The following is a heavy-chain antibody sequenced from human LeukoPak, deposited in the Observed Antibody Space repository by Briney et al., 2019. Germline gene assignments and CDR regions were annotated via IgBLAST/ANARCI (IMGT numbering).Heavy chain of an antibody. CDR1: GYTFTSYG. Sequence: PGASVKVSCKASGYTFTSYGISWVRQAPGQGLEWMGWISAYNGNTNYAQKLQGRVTMTTDTSASTAYMELRSLRSDDTAVYYCARGYSSSWYSETDDYWGQGTLVTVSS. D-gene: IGHD6-13*01. J-gene: IGHJ4*02. CDR3: ARGYSSSWYSETDDY. V-gene: IGHV1-18*01. CDR2: ISAYNGNT.